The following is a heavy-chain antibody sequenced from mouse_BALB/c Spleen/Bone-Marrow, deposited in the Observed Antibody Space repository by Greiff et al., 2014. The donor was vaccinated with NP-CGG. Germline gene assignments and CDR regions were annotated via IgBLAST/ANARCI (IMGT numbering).Heavy chain of an antibody. CDR1: GFTFSDYG. CDR3: ARGNFYFDY. Sequence: EVNVVESGGGLVQPGGSRKLSCAASGFTFSDYGMAWVRRAPGKGPEWVAFISNLAYSIYYADTVTGRFTISRENAKNTLYLEMSSLRSEDTAMYYCARGNFYFDYWGQGTTLTVSS. V-gene: IGHV5-15*02. J-gene: IGHJ2*01. CDR2: ISNLAYSI. D-gene: IGHD2-1*01.